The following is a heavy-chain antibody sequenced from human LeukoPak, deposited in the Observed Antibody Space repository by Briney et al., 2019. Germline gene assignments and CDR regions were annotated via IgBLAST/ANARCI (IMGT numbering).Heavy chain of an antibody. CDR1: GFTFNNYW. V-gene: IGHV3-7*01. D-gene: IGHD6-6*01. CDR2: IKQDGSEK. J-gene: IGHJ4*02. Sequence: GGSLRLSCAASGFTFNNYWMSWVRQAPGKGLEWVANIKQDGSEKYYVDSVKGRFTISRDNAKNSLYLQMNSLRAEDTAVYYCARGSGVAAPDYFDYWGQGTLVTVSS. CDR3: ARGSGVAAPDYFDY.